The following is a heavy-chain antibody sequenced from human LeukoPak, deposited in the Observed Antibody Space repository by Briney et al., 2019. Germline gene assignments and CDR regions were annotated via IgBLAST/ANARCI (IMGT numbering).Heavy chain of an antibody. CDR2: TYYRSKWYN. V-gene: IGHV6-1*01. D-gene: IGHD5-24*01. J-gene: IGHJ6*02. CDR1: GDSVSSNRAA. CDR3: ARERWLQVGSNYYGLDV. Sequence: QTLSLTCAISGDSVSSNRAAWNWIRQSPSRGLEWLGMTYYRSKWYNDYAVSVKGRINISPDTSKNQFSLQLNSVTPEDTAVYYCARERWLQVGSNYYGLDVWGQGTTVTVSS.